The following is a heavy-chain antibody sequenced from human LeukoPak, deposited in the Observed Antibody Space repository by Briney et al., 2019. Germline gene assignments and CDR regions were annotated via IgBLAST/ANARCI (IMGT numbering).Heavy chain of an antibody. CDR2: ISYSGNT. Sequence: SETLPLTCTVSGGSIISSDYHWGWVRQPPGKGLEWIGTISYSGNTDYNPSLRGRVTISVDTSNNLFSLRLGSVTAADTAVYHCARHCCSGPAKRVFDIWGQGTMVTVSS. CDR1: GGSIISSDYH. J-gene: IGHJ3*02. CDR3: ARHCCSGPAKRVFDI. D-gene: IGHD2-15*01. V-gene: IGHV4-39*01.